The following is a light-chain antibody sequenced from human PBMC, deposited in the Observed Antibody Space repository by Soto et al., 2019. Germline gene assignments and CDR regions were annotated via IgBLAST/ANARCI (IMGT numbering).Light chain of an antibody. CDR3: QQRNSWPIT. V-gene: IGKV3-11*01. CDR2: DTS. Sequence: EIVLTQSPATLSLSPGERATLSCRASQSVTSCLAWYQQKPGQAPRLLIYDTSNRATGIPARFSGSGSGTDFTITISSLEPEDFAVYYCQQRNSWPITFGQGTRLEIK. J-gene: IGKJ5*01. CDR1: QSVTSC.